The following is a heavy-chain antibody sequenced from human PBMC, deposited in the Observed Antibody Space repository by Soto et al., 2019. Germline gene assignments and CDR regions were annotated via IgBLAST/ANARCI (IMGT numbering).Heavy chain of an antibody. D-gene: IGHD2-2*01. CDR3: ARDRIVVVPAAGSNGMDV. J-gene: IGHJ6*02. CDR2: IIPIFGTA. CDR1: GGTFSSYA. Sequence: SVKVSCKASGGTFSSYAISWVRQAPGQGLEWMGGIIPIFGTANYAQKFQGRVTITADESTSTAYMELSSPRSEDTAVYYCARDRIVVVPAAGSNGMDVWGQGTTVTVSS. V-gene: IGHV1-69*13.